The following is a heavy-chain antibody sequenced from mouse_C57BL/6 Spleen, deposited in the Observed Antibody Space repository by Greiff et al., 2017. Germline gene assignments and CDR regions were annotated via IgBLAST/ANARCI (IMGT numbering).Heavy chain of an antibody. D-gene: IGHD1-1*01. V-gene: IGHV14-4*01. CDR1: GFNIKDDY. CDR3: TPNYYGSSAHWYFDV. CDR2: IDPENGDT. Sequence: EVQLQQSGAELVRPGASVKLSCTASGFNIKDDYMHWVKQRPEQGLEWIGWIDPENGDTEYASKFQGKATITAYTSSTTAYLQLSSLTSADTAVYYCTPNYYGSSAHWYFDVWGTGTTVTVSS. J-gene: IGHJ1*03.